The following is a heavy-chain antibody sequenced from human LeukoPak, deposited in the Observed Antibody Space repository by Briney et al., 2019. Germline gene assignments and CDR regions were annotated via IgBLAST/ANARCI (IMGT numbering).Heavy chain of an antibody. CDR1: GFTFSSYA. D-gene: IGHD3-16*01. Sequence: GGSLRLSCAASGFTFSSYAMNWVRQAPGTGLAWASGISSSGGGTNYADSVRGRFTISRDNSKNTLYLEMNSLRVEDTAVYYCARTFHDEIWGSYPLWGQGTRVTVSS. CDR3: ARTFHDEIWGSYPL. CDR2: ISSSGGGT. V-gene: IGHV3-23*01. J-gene: IGHJ4*02.